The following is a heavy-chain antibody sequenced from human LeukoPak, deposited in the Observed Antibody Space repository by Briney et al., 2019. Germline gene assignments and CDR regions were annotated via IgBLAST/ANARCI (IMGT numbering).Heavy chain of an antibody. D-gene: IGHD6-13*01. Sequence: SETLSLTCTVSGGSISSDNYYWGWIRQPPGKGLEWIGSIFYTGNTYYNPSLKSRVTMSVDTSKNQFSLTLTSVTAADTAVYYCARQGESNSWYSPAYWGQGTLVTVSS. V-gene: IGHV4-39*01. CDR2: IFYTGNT. CDR3: ARQGESNSWYSPAY. CDR1: GGSISSDNYY. J-gene: IGHJ4*02.